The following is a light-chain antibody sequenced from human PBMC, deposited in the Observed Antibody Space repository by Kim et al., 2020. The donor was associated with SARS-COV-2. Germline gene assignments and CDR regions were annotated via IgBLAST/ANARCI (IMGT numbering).Light chain of an antibody. CDR1: ESLLHSNGKTY. V-gene: IGKV2-28*01. CDR3: MQALHTRT. J-gene: IGKJ2*02. Sequence: GEPASISCRSSESLLHSNGKTYLDWYLQKPGQSPRLLIYLGSNRASGVPDRFSGSGSGTDFTLKISRVEAEDVGVYYCMQALHTRTFGQGTKLEI. CDR2: LGS.